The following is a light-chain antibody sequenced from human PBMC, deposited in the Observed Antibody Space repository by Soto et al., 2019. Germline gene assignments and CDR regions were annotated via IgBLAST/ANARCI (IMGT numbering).Light chain of an antibody. J-gene: IGLJ2*01. CDR3: CSYAGSSTYVI. V-gene: IGLV2-23*02. CDR2: EVN. Sequence: QSVLTQPASVSGSPGQTITISCTGTSSDVGSYNLVSWYQQHPGKAPKFMIYEVNKRPSGVSNRFSGSKSGNTASLTISGLQAEDEADYHCCSYAGSSTYVIFGGGTKLTVL. CDR1: SSDVGSYNL.